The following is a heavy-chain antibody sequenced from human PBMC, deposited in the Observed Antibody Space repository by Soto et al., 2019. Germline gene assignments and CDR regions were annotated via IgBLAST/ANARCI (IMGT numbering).Heavy chain of an antibody. Sequence: QVQLQQWGAGLLKPSETLSLTCAVYGGSFSGYYWSWIRQPPGKGLEWIGDINHSGSTNYNPSLKSRVTISVDTYKNQFSLKLSSVTAADTAVYYCASRPLGYCSGGSCNDFQHWGQGTMVTVSS. CDR3: ASRPLGYCSGGSCNDFQH. D-gene: IGHD2-15*01. CDR2: INHSGST. V-gene: IGHV4-34*01. CDR1: GGSFSGYY. J-gene: IGHJ1*01.